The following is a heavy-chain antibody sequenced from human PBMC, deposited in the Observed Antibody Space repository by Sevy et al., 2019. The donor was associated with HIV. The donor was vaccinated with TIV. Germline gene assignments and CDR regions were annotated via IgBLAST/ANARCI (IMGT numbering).Heavy chain of an antibody. CDR1: GFTFSSDS. D-gene: IGHD3-16*02. Sequence: GGSLRLSCAVSGFTFSSDSMNWVRQAPGKGLEWLEYITSSSRTIYYADSVEGRFTISRDNDKKSVFLQMNNLRDEDSATYCWARDVDTPFVRSFESCGEGTLLTVSS. V-gene: IGHV3-48*02. CDR2: ITSSSRTI. J-gene: IGHJ4*02. CDR3: ARDVDTPFVRSFES.